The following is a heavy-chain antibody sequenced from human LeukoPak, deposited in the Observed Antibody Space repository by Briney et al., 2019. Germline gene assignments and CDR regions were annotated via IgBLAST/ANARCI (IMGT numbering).Heavy chain of an antibody. D-gene: IGHD6-19*01. J-gene: IGHJ4*02. Sequence: GASVKVSCKVSGYTLTELSMHWVRQAPGKGLEWMGGFDPEDGGTIYAQKFQGRVTMTEDTSTDTAYMELSSLRSEDTAVYYCATVYWAVAGTNYFDYWGQGTLVTVSS. V-gene: IGHV1-24*01. CDR2: FDPEDGGT. CDR1: GYTLTELS. CDR3: ATVYWAVAGTNYFDY.